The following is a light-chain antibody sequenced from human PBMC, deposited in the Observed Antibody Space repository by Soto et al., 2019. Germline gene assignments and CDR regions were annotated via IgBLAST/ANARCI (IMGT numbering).Light chain of an antibody. CDR1: QSVRSN. V-gene: IGKV3-15*01. CDR3: QQYNDWPLT. Sequence: EIVMTQSPVTLSVSPGERATLSCRASQSVRSNLAWYQQKPGQAPSLLIYGAFTRATGIPTRFSGTGSGTEFTLTISSLQSEDFALYYCQQYNDWPLTFGQGTMVDIK. J-gene: IGKJ1*01. CDR2: GAF.